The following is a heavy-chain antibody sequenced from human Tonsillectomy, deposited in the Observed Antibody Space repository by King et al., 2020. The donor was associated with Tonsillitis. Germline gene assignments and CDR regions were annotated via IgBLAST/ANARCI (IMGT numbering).Heavy chain of an antibody. CDR3: ARSPHYYDSSGYDFDY. V-gene: IGHV4-30-2*01. CDR2: IYHSGST. Sequence: QMQLQESGSGLVKPSQTLSLTCAVSGGSISSGGYSWSWIRQPPGKGLEWIGYIYHSGSTYYNPSLKSRVTISVDRSKNQFSLKLSSVTAADTAVYYCARSPHYYDSSGYDFDYWGXXXLVTVSS. CDR1: GGSISSGGYS. J-gene: IGHJ4*01. D-gene: IGHD3-22*01.